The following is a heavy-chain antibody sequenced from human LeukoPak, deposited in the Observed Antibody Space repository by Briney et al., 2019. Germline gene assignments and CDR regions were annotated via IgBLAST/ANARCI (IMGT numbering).Heavy chain of an antibody. D-gene: IGHD6-19*01. CDR2: IYRSSNGETT. J-gene: IGHJ4*02. CDR3: TTYSSGSCPF. CDR1: GITFSNAW. Sequence: KPGGSLRLSCAASGITFSNAWMTWVRQAPGKGLEWVGRIYRSSNGETTDYGAPVKGRFTMSRGDSKNTLYPQMNSLKTEDTAVYYCTTYSSGSCPFWGQGTLVTVSS. V-gene: IGHV3-15*01.